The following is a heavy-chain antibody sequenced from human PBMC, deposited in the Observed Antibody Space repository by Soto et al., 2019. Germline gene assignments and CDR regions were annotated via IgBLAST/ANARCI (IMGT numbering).Heavy chain of an antibody. J-gene: IGHJ3*02. V-gene: IGHV4-31*03. CDR1: GGSITRGGYY. Sequence: SETLSLTCTVSGGSITRGGYYWSWIRQHPGKGLEWIGYIYNSGTTYYNPSLKSRVTISVDTSKNQFSLKLTSVTAADTAVYYCARALILTGYYIHDAFDIWGQGTKVTVSS. D-gene: IGHD3-9*01. CDR3: ARALILTGYYIHDAFDI. CDR2: IYNSGTT.